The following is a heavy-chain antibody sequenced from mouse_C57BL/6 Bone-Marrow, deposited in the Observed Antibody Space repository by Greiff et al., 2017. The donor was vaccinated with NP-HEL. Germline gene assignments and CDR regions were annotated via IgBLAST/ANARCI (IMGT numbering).Heavy chain of an antibody. Sequence: QVQLQQPGAELVRPGPSVKLSCKASGYTFTSYWMHWVKQRPGQGLEWIGVIDPSDSYTNYNQKFKGKATFTVDTSSSTAYMQLSSLTSEDSAVYYCARSHWDGFDYWGQGTTLTVSS. CDR1: GYTFTSYW. CDR2: IDPSDSYT. V-gene: IGHV1-59*01. J-gene: IGHJ2*01. D-gene: IGHD4-1*01. CDR3: ARSHWDGFDY.